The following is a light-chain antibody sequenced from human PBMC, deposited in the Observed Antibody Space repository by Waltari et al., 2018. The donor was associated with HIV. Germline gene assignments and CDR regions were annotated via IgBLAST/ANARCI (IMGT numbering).Light chain of an antibody. CDR2: DAS. J-gene: IGLJ3*02. V-gene: IGLV2-23*01. CDR3: CSYVSEIVPCV. CDR1: SSDVGAYTL. Sequence: QTALTQHASVSGTPGQSITTSRPGTSSDVGAYTLLPWYQQHPGKAPRLIIYDASERPAGVSNRFTGSKSGNTASLTISGLQAEDEADYYCCSYVSEIVPCVFGGGTKLTVL.